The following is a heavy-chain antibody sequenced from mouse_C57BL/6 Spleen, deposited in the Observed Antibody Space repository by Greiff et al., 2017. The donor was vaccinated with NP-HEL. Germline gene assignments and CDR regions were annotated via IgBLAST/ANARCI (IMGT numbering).Heavy chain of an antibody. J-gene: IGHJ3*01. CDR2: IDPSDSET. CDR3: ARPYYDYDGFAY. D-gene: IGHD2-4*01. CDR1: GYTFTSYW. Sequence: QVQLQQPGAELVRPGSSVTLSCKASGYTFTSYWMHWVKQRPIQGLEWIGNIDPSDSETPYNQKFKDKATLTVDKSSSTAYTHICRLTSEDSAVSDYARPYYDYDGFAYWGQGTLVTVSA. V-gene: IGHV1-52*01.